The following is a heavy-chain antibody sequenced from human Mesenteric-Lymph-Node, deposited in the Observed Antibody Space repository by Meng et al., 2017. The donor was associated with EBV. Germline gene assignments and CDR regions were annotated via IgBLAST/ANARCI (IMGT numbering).Heavy chain of an antibody. CDR1: GFTFSSFT. CDR2: ISYDGTNK. V-gene: IGHV3-30-3*01. Sequence: QVQXVESGXXXVQPGRSXRLFCAASGFTFSSFTMHWVRQAPGKGLEWVAVISYDGTNKYYADSVKGRFTISTDNSKNTLYLQMGSLRAEDTAVYYCARDFASHTGLFDYWGQGTLVPSPQ. D-gene: IGHD2-21*01. J-gene: IGHJ4*02. CDR3: ARDFASHTGLFDY.